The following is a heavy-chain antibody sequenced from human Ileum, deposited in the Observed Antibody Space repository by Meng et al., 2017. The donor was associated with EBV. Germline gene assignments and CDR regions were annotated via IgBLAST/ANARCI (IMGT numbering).Heavy chain of an antibody. J-gene: IGHJ4*02. V-gene: IGHV4-39*01. Sequence: LQLPESGEGLVKPLEPLSLTSTVSGVSSDRSSYNWGWFRQPPGKGLEWMGNIYYSGTTSYNPSLKSRVTISVDTSKNQFSLKLSSVTAADTAVYYCARGYSSGWYYFDYWGQGTLVTVSS. D-gene: IGHD6-19*01. CDR3: ARGYSSGWYYFDY. CDR1: GVSSDRSSYN. CDR2: IYYSGTT.